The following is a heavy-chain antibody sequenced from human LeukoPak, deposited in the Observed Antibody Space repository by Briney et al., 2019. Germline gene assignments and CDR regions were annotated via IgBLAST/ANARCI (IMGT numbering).Heavy chain of an antibody. Sequence: SETLSLTCTVSGGSNSSSSCYWGWIRQPPGKGLEWIGNIYYSGTTYYNGSLKSRFTMSVDTSKNQFSLKLSSVTAADTAVYYCARQYCSSPSCRYYYYYMDVWGKGTTVTVSS. CDR1: GGSNSSSSCY. CDR2: IYYSGTT. V-gene: IGHV4-39*01. D-gene: IGHD2-2*01. CDR3: ARQYCSSPSCRYYYYYMDV. J-gene: IGHJ6*03.